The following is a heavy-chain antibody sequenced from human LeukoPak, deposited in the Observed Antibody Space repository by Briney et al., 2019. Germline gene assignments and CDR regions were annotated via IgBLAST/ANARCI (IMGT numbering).Heavy chain of an antibody. Sequence: PSETLSLTCAVYGGSFSGYDWSWIRQPPGKGLEWIGEINHSGSTNYNPSLKSRVTISVDTSKNQFSLKLSSVTAADTAVYYCARRGYYDSSGYRLFDYWGQGTLVTVSS. D-gene: IGHD3-22*01. V-gene: IGHV4-34*01. CDR3: ARRGYYDSSGYRLFDY. J-gene: IGHJ4*02. CDR1: GGSFSGYD. CDR2: INHSGST.